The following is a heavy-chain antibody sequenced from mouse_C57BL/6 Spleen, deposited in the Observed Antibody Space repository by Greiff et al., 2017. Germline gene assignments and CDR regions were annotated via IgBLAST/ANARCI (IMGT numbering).Heavy chain of an antibody. Sequence: VQLVESGAELVKPGASVKMSCKASGFTFTSYWITWVKLRPGQGLEWIGFIYPGSGSTNYNETFKSKATLTVDTSSSTASMPLSRLTSEVSTVYYWAREGYDYGVGGFSDGGQRTLVTVSA. CDR2: IYPGSGST. V-gene: IGHV1-55*01. CDR3: AREGYDYGVGGFSD. J-gene: IGHJ3*01. CDR1: GFTFTSYW. D-gene: IGHD2-4*01.